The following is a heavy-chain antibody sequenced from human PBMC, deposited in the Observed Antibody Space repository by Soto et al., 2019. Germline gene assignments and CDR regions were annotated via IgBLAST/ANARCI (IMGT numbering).Heavy chain of an antibody. D-gene: IGHD6-6*01. CDR2: IYYSGST. V-gene: IGHV4-59*01. CDR1: GGSISSYY. CDR3: ARGRFLYSSSSPLDY. J-gene: IGHJ4*02. Sequence: SETLSLTCTISGGSISSYYWSWIRQPPGKGLEWIGYIYYSGSTNYNPSLKSRVTISVDTSMNQFSLKLTSVTAADTAVYYCARGRFLYSSSSPLDYWGRGTLVTVSS.